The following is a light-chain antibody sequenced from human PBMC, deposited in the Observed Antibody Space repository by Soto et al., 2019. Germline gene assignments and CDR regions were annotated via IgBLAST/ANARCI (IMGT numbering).Light chain of an antibody. CDR3: FSFTTTSTHV. CDR1: GTDVGTYNF. Sequence: QSALTQPASVSGSPGQSITISCTGSGTDVGTYNFVSWFQRHPGKAPQLIIYEVTERPSGVSPRFSGSKSVNTASLTISGLRAEDEADYFCFSFTTTSTHVFGTGTKVTVL. CDR2: EVT. V-gene: IGLV2-23*02. J-gene: IGLJ1*01.